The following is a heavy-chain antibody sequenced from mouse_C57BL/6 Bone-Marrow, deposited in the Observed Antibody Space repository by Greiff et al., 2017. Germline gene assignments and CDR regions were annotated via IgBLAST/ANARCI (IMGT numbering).Heavy chain of an antibody. V-gene: IGHV1-55*01. CDR3: ARSLYYYGSYYYSMDY. CDR2: IYPGGGST. Sequence: QVQLQQPGAELVKPGASVKISCTASGYTFTSYWITWVKQTPGQGLEWIGDIYPGGGSTNYNEKFKSKATLTVDTSSSTAYMQLSSLTSEDSAVYYSARSLYYYGSYYYSMDYWGQGTSVTVSS. CDR1: GYTFTSYW. J-gene: IGHJ4*01. D-gene: IGHD1-1*01.